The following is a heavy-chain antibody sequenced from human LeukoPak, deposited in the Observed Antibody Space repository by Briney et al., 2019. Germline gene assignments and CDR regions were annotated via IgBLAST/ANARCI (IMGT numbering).Heavy chain of an antibody. CDR1: SGSFSGYY. J-gene: IGHJ3*02. V-gene: IGHV4-34*01. CDR2: INHSGST. CDR3: ARGDTYYDFWSRTGAFDI. D-gene: IGHD3-3*01. Sequence: SETLSLTCAVYSGSFSGYYWSWIRQPPGKGLEWIGEINHSGSTNYNPSLKSRVTISVDTSKNQFSLKLSSVTAADTAVYYCARGDTYYDFWSRTGAFDIWGQGTMVTVSS.